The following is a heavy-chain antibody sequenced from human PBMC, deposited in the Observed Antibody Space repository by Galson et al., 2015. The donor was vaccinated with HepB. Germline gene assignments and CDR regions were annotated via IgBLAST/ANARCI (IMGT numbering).Heavy chain of an antibody. CDR2: ISYDGDKK. V-gene: IGHV3-30*03. CDR3: ATGAMPAILRGHFDF. D-gene: IGHD3-10*01. J-gene: IGHJ4*02. Sequence: SLRLSCAASGFTFSSYSMYWVRQAPGQGLEWVAFISYDGDKKYYADSVRGRFTISRGNSENTLYLQMSSLTVDDTAVYYCATGAMPAILRGHFDFWGQGTLVTVSS. CDR1: GFTFSSYS.